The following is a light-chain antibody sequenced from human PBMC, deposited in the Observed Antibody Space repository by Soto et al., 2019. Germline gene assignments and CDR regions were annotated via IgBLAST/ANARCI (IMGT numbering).Light chain of an antibody. CDR1: SSDVGGYNY. J-gene: IGLJ1*01. CDR3: SSYAGTHIV. Sequence: QSVLTQPPSASGSPGQSVAISCTGTSSDVGGYNYVSWYQQYPGKAPKLMIYDVTKRPSGVPDRFSGSKSGNTASLTVSGLHAEDEADYYCSSYAGTHIVFGTGTKLTVL. V-gene: IGLV2-8*01. CDR2: DVT.